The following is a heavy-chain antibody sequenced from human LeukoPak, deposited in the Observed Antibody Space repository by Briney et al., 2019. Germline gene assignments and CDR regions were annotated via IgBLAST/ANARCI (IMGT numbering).Heavy chain of an antibody. V-gene: IGHV1-8*02. D-gene: IGHD3-10*01. CDR1: GYTFTSYG. CDR3: ARNAVRGVIEIHTFDY. Sequence: GASVKVSCKASGYTFTSYGISWVRQAPGQGLEWMGWMNPNSGNTGYAQKFQGRVTMTRNTSISTAYMELSSLRSEDTAVYYCARNAVRGVIEIHTFDYWGQGTLVTVSS. CDR2: MNPNSGNT. J-gene: IGHJ4*02.